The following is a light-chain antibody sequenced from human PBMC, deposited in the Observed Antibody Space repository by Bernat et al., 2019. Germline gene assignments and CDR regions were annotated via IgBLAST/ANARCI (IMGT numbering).Light chain of an antibody. Sequence: EIVLTQSPGTLSLSPGERATLSCRASQSVSSSYLAWYQQKHGQAPRLLIYGASSRATGIPDRFSGSGSGTDFTITIIRLEPEDFAVYYCQQYGSSPLITFGQGTRLEIK. V-gene: IGKV3-20*01. CDR3: QQYGSSPLIT. CDR1: QSVSSSY. J-gene: IGKJ5*01. CDR2: GAS.